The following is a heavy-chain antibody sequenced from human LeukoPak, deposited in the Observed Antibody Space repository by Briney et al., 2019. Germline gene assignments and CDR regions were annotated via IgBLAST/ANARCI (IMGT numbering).Heavy chain of an antibody. J-gene: IGHJ5*02. CDR3: ARGPPGHILGVVVPAAISGFDP. V-gene: IGHV4-59*01. D-gene: IGHD2-2*01. CDR2: IYYSGSI. CDR1: GGSISSYY. Sequence: SETLSLTCTVSGGSISSYYWSWIRQPPGKGLEWIGYIYYSGSINYNPSLKSRVTISVDTSKNQFSLKLSSVTAADTAVYYCARGPPGHILGVVVPAAISGFDPWGQGTLVTVSS.